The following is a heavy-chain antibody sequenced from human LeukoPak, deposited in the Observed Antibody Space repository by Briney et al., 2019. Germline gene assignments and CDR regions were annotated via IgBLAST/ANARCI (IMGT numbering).Heavy chain of an antibody. CDR2: ISAYNGNT. CDR3: ARDQVAAKDY. Sequence: EASVRVSCKASGYTLTSYGISWVRQAPGQGLEWMGWISAYNGNTNYAQKPQGRVTMTTDTSTSTAYMELRSLRSDDTAVYYCARDQVAAKDYWGQGTLVTVSS. V-gene: IGHV1-18*04. J-gene: IGHJ4*02. D-gene: IGHD6-19*01. CDR1: GYTLTSYG.